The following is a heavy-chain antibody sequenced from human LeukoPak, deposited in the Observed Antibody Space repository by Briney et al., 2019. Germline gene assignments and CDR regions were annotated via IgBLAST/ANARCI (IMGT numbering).Heavy chain of an antibody. D-gene: IGHD3-10*01. Sequence: SVTVSCKASGGTFSFYAINWVRQAPGQGLEWMGRIIPIPGIANYAQKFQGRVTITADSSTSTAYMEVSSLRSEDTSVYYCARAVVVARGLMAYFDYWGQGTLVTVSS. CDR3: ARAVVVARGLMAYFDY. J-gene: IGHJ4*02. CDR1: GGTFSFYA. V-gene: IGHV1-69*04. CDR2: IIPIPGIA.